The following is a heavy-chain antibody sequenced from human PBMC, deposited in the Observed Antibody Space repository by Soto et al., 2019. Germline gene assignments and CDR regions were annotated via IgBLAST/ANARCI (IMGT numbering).Heavy chain of an antibody. J-gene: IGHJ1*01. V-gene: IGHV4-31*03. CDR2: VYYSGST. CDR3: STRTSGAARPSYFHQ. Sequence: TLSLTCTVSGGSISSGCYYWSWIRQHPGKGLEWIGYVYYSGSTYYNPSLKSRVTISVDTSKNQFSLKLSSLTAADTAVYYRSTRTSGAARPSYFHQWGQGTLVTVSS. CDR1: GGSISSGCYY. D-gene: IGHD6-6*01.